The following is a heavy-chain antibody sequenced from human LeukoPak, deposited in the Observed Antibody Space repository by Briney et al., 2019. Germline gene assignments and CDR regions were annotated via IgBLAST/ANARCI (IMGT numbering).Heavy chain of an antibody. J-gene: IGHJ6*03. CDR2: ISSSSSTI. V-gene: IGHV3-48*01. CDR3: ARVWEYYYYYMDV. CDR1: GFTFSSYS. Sequence: GGSLRLSCAASGFTFSSYSMNWVRQAPGKGLEWVSYISSSSSTIYYADSVKGRFTISRDNAKNSLYLQMNSLRAEDTATYYCARVWEYYYYYMDVWGKGTTVTVSS. D-gene: IGHD3-16*01.